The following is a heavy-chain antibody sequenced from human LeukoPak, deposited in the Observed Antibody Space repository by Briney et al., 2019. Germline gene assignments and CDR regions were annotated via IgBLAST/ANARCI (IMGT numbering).Heavy chain of an antibody. CDR1: GFSFTDYP. D-gene: IGHD5-18*01. V-gene: IGHV3-21*05. CDR2: IRTSAEGANYA. CDR3: ASQDWRQLWSHDY. Sequence: GGSLRLSCATSGFSFTDYPMNWVRQAPGKGLEWVSNIRTSAEGANYAYYADSVKGRFTTSRDNAQNSLYLQMNSLRAEDTAVYYCASQDWRQLWSHDYWGQGTLVTVSS. J-gene: IGHJ4*02.